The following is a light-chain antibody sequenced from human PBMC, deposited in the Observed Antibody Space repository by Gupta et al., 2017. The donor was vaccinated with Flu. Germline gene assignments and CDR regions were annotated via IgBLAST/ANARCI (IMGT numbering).Light chain of an antibody. J-gene: IGLJ1*01. Sequence: VTISCTGTSSDVGNYNYVSWYQQHPGKSHKLMVYEVSKRPAGVPGRFSGSKSGNTASLTISGLQAEEDADYYCCSYASSDTCVFGAGTKVTGL. CDR2: EVS. V-gene: IGLV2-11*03. CDR3: CSYASSDTCV. CDR1: SSDVGNYNY.